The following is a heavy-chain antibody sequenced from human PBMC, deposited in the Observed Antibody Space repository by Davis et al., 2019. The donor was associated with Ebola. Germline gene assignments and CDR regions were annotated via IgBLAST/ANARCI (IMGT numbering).Heavy chain of an antibody. D-gene: IGHD3-10*01. Sequence: PGGSLRLSCAASGFTFSSYSMNWVRQAPGKGLEWVSSISSSSSYIYYADSVKGRFTISRDNAKNSLYLQMNSLRAEDTAVYYCARDEVLLSAFDIWGQGTMVTVSS. CDR2: ISSSSSYI. V-gene: IGHV3-21*01. CDR3: ARDEVLLSAFDI. J-gene: IGHJ3*02. CDR1: GFTFSSYS.